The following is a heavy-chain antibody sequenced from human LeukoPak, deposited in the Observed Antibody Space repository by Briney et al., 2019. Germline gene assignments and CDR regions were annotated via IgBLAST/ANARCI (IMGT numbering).Heavy chain of an antibody. V-gene: IGHV1-18*04. Sequence: ASVTVSCKASGYTFTSYGSSWVRQAPGQGVEWMGWISAYNGNTNYAQKLQGRVTITTDTSTSTAYMELRSLRSDDTAVYYCARAILRGTAPYYFDYWGQGTLVTVSS. CDR3: ARAILRGTAPYYFDY. CDR1: GYTFTSYG. D-gene: IGHD6-13*01. CDR2: ISAYNGNT. J-gene: IGHJ4*02.